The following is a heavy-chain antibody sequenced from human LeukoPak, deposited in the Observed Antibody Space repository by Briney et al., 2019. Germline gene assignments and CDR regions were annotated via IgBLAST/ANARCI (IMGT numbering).Heavy chain of an antibody. D-gene: IGHD5-18*01. V-gene: IGHV4-61*02. CDR2: IYTSGST. Sequence: PSETLSLTCTVSGGSISSGSYYWSWIRQPAGKGLEWIGRIYTSGSTNYNPSLKSRVTISVDTSKNQFSLKLSSVTAADTAVYYCARGGGYSYGTYYFDYWGQGTLVTVSS. J-gene: IGHJ4*02. CDR3: ARGGGYSYGTYYFDY. CDR1: GGSISSGSYY.